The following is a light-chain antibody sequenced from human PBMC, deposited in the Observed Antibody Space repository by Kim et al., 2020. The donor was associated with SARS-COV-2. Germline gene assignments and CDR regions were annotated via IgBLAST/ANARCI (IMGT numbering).Light chain of an antibody. Sequence: ASVGDEVTITGRASQDMRNDLGWYQQNPGRAPKRLIYGASSLQSGVPSRFSGSGSGTEFTLTISSLQPEDFATYFCLQHNTYPITFGQGTRLEIK. V-gene: IGKV1-17*01. CDR3: LQHNTYPIT. J-gene: IGKJ5*01. CDR2: GAS. CDR1: QDMRND.